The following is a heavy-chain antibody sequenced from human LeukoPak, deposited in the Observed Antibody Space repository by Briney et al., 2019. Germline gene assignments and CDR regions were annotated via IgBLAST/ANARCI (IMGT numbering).Heavy chain of an antibody. CDR3: ARAGVDCGGDCYMTFWEPYFDD. Sequence: PGGSLRLSCAVSGFTFNRYAMSWVRQAPGKGLEWVSLLQSGGSTSYADSVKGRFTISRDSSKNTLYLQMNSLRDEDTAVYFCARAGVDCGGDCYMTFWEPYFDDWGQGTLVTVSS. V-gene: IGHV3-53*01. CDR2: LQSGGST. J-gene: IGHJ4*02. CDR1: GFTFNRYA. D-gene: IGHD2-21*02.